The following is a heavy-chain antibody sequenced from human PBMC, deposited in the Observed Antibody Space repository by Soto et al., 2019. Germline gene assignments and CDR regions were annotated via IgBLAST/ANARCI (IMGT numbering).Heavy chain of an antibody. CDR3: ARTDARLEKYYYGPFDP. J-gene: IGHJ5*02. Sequence: SVKVSCKASGYTFSSYAISWVRQAPGQGLEWMGGIIPIFGTANYAQKFQGRVTITADESTSTAYMELSSLRSVDTATYYCARTDARLEKYYYGPFDPWGQGTLVTVSS. D-gene: IGHD3-10*01. CDR2: IIPIFGTA. V-gene: IGHV1-69*13. CDR1: GYTFSSYA.